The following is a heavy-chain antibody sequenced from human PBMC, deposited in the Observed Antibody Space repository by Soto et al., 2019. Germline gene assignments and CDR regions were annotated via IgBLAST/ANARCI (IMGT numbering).Heavy chain of an antibody. D-gene: IGHD6-19*01. CDR3: AKKGWTNWFAP. Sequence: SETLSLTCAVYGGSFSGYYWSWIRQPPGKGLEWIGEINHSGSTNYNPSLKSRVTISVDTPKNQFSLKLSSVTAADTAVYYCAKKGWTNWFAPGGKETLVTVSS. V-gene: IGHV4-34*01. J-gene: IGHJ5*02. CDR1: GGSFSGYY. CDR2: INHSGST.